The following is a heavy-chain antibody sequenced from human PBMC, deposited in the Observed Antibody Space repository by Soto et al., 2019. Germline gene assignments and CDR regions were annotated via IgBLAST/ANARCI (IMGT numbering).Heavy chain of an antibody. CDR2: INAGNGNT. CDR3: ARLWFGEFGWFDP. D-gene: IGHD3-10*01. V-gene: IGHV1-3*01. J-gene: IGHJ5*02. Sequence: QVQLVQSGAEVKKPGASVKVSCKASGYTFTSYAMHWVRQAPGQRLEWMGWINAGNGNTKYSQKFQGRVTITRDTSASTAYMELSSLRSEDTAVYYCARLWFGEFGWFDPWGQGTLVTVSS. CDR1: GYTFTSYA.